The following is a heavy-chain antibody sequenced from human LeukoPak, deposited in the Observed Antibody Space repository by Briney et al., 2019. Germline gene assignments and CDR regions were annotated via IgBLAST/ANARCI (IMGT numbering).Heavy chain of an antibody. D-gene: IGHD6-13*01. CDR2: IKGDESAK. CDR1: GFTFSSYW. Sequence: GGSLRLSCAASGFTFSSYWMTWIRQAPGKGLEWVANIKGDESAKYYVDSVKGRFTISRDNAYNSLYLQMNSLRAEDTAVYYCARDRIAAAGTDYDYWGQGALVTVSS. CDR3: ARDRIAAAGTDYDY. J-gene: IGHJ4*02. V-gene: IGHV3-7*01.